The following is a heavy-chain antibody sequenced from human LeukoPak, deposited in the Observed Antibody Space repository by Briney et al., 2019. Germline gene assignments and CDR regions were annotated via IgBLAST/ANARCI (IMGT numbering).Heavy chain of an antibody. V-gene: IGHV4-59*01. Sequence: SETLSLTCTVSGGSISSYYWSWIRQPPGKGLEWIGDIYYSGTTNYTPSLKSRVTISVDTSKNQSSLKLSSVTAADTAVYYCARGVYIAAAQYGYWGQGTLVTVSS. CDR3: ARGVYIAAAQYGY. D-gene: IGHD6-13*01. CDR1: GGSISSYY. CDR2: IYYSGTT. J-gene: IGHJ4*02.